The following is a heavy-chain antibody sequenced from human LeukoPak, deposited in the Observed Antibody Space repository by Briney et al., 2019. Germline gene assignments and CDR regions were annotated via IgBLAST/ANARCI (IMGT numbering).Heavy chain of an antibody. CDR3: ARDLSAAYDF. CDR1: GFTFSSYG. D-gene: IGHD2-21*01. V-gene: IGHV3-33*08. CDR2: LVYDERN. J-gene: IGHJ4*02. Sequence: GGSLRLSCAASGFTFSSYGMHWVRQAPGKGLEWVARLVYDERNDYANSVKGRFTISRDNSKNTLYLQMDNLRVDDTAVYYCARDLSAAYDFWGQGILVTVSS.